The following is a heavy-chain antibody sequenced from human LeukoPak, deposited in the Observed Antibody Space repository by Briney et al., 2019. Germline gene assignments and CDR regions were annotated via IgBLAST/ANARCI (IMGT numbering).Heavy chain of an antibody. CDR3: ARGVVAATSAYYFFYMDV. CDR1: GGSISSHY. CDR2: VFSPGTA. Sequence: SETLSLTCTVSGGSISSHYWSWVRQPPGKGLESIGYVFSPGTANYNPSLKSRVTISVDTSKTQFSLKLSSVIAADTAVYYCARGVVAATSAYYFFYMDVWGTGTTVTVSS. V-gene: IGHV4-59*11. J-gene: IGHJ6*03. D-gene: IGHD2-15*01.